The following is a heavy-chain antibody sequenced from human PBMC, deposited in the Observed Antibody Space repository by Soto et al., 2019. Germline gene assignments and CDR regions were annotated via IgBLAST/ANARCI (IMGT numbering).Heavy chain of an antibody. CDR3: ARVRKLIDFWSASRGFDT. V-gene: IGHV4-34*01. J-gene: IGHJ5*02. CDR1: VGSFSGYY. CDR2: INHSGST. D-gene: IGHD3-3*01. Sequence: SETMSLTCSVYVGSFSGYYWSWIRQPPGKGLEWIGEINHSGSTNYNPSLKSRVTISVDTSKNQFSLKLSSVTAADTAVDYCARVRKLIDFWSASRGFDTWCQGNLGT.